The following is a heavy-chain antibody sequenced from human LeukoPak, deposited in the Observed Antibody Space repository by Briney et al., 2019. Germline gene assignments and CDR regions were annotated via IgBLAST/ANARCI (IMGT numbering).Heavy chain of an antibody. J-gene: IGHJ6*03. CDR2: IYYSGST. CDR3: ARGTGGGNFRYYYHYYYMDV. D-gene: IGHD2-8*02. V-gene: IGHV4-59*12. CDR1: GGSISSYY. Sequence: PSETLSLTCTVSGGSISSYYWSWIRQSPGKGLEWIGYIYYSGSTNYNPSLKSRVTISVNTSKNQFSLKLSSVTAADTAVYYCARGTGGGNFRYYYHYYYMDVWGKGTTVTVSS.